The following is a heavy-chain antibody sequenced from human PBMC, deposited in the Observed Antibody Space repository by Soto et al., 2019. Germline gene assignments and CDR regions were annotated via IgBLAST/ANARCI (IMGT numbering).Heavy chain of an antibody. CDR1: GGTFSNYA. D-gene: IGHD3-22*01. Sequence: SVKVSCKASGGTFSNYAISWVRQAPGQGLEWMGGIIPLFGTANYAQKFQGRVAITADESTRTAYMELSSLRSEDTAVYYCAREADYDISGYYYFYWGQGTLVTVSS. CDR2: IIPLFGTA. J-gene: IGHJ4*02. CDR3: AREADYDISGYYYFY. V-gene: IGHV1-69*13.